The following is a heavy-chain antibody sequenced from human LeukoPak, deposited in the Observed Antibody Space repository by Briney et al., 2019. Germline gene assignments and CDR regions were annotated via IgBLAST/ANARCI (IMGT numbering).Heavy chain of an antibody. D-gene: IGHD3-3*01. CDR3: ARGLRFEGDWFDP. CDR2: IIPIFGTA. Sequence: SVKVSCKASGGTFSSYAISWVRQAPGQGLEWMGGIIPIFGTANYAQKFQGRVTITADESTSTAYMELSSLRSEDTAVYYCARGLRFEGDWFDPWGQGTLVTVSS. V-gene: IGHV1-69*13. CDR1: GGTFSSYA. J-gene: IGHJ5*02.